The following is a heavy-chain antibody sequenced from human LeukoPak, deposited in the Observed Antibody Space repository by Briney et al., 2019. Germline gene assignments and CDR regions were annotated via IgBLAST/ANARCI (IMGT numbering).Heavy chain of an antibody. Sequence: GGSLTLSCAASGFTFSSYSMNWVRQAPGKGLEWVSFISTSSSYIHNAGSVKGRFTISRDNAENSLYLQMNSLRAEDTAVYYCARDSEIAVAGFDYWGQGTLVTVSS. CDR1: GFTFSSYS. CDR3: ARDSEIAVAGFDY. CDR2: ISTSSSYI. J-gene: IGHJ4*02. D-gene: IGHD6-19*01. V-gene: IGHV3-21*01.